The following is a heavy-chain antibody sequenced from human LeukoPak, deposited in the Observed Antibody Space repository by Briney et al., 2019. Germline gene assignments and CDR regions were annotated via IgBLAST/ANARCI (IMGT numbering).Heavy chain of an antibody. J-gene: IGHJ6*02. CDR2: IRQDGSGK. CDR3: ARAMPYYYGMNV. V-gene: IGHV3-7*01. D-gene: IGHD2-2*01. CDR1: GFTFSSCW. Sequence: GGSLRLSCAASGFTFSSCWMNWVRQAPGKGLEWVANIRQDGSGKYYVDSVKGRFTISRDNAKNSLYLQMNSLRAEDTAVYYCARAMPYYYGMNVWGQGTTVTVSS.